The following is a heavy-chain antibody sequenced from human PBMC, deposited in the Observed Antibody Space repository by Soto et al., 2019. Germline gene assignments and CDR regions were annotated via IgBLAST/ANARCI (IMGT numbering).Heavy chain of an antibody. CDR1: GFTFSTYA. CDR3: AKDNWNDC. CDR2: ISSGGGST. Sequence: EVQLLESGGGLVQPGGSLRLSCAASGFTFSTYAMSWVRQAPGKGLEWVSAISSGGGSTYYADSVKGRFTISRDNSKNTLYLQMNSLRVEDTAVYHCAKDNWNDCWGQGTLVTVSS. J-gene: IGHJ5*01. V-gene: IGHV3-23*01.